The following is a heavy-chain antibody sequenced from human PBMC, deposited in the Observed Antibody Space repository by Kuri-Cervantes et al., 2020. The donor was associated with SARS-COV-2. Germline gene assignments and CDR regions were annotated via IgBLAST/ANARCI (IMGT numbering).Heavy chain of an antibody. CDR3: ARGTYDFWSGYYYYYGMDV. CDR2: INHTGSA. V-gene: IGHV4-34*01. D-gene: IGHD3-3*01. CDR1: GGSFSDYY. Sequence: SETLSLTCGVYGGSFSDYYWTWIRQPPMKGLEWIGEINHTGSATYNPSLKSRVTISVDTSKNLFSLKLTSVTAADTAVYFCARGTYDFWSGYYYYYGMDVWGQGTTVTVSS. J-gene: IGHJ6*02.